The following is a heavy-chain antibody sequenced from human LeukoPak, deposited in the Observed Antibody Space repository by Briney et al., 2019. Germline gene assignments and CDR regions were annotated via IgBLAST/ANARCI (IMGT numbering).Heavy chain of an antibody. CDR2: ISSSSSYI. D-gene: IGHD3-22*01. CDR1: GFTFSSYS. Sequence: GGSLRLSCAASGFTFSSYSMNWVRQAPGKGLEWVLSISSSSSYIYYADSVKGRFTISRDNAKNSLYLQMNSLRAEDTAVYYCARDYDSSGYRSRYNWFDPWGQGTLVTVSS. V-gene: IGHV3-21*01. J-gene: IGHJ5*02. CDR3: ARDYDSSGYRSRYNWFDP.